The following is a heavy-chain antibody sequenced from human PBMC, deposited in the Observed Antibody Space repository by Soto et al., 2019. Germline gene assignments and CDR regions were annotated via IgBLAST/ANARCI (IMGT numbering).Heavy chain of an antibody. Sequence: GGSLRLSCVASGFTFSSYAMTWVRQAPGEGLEWVSTITGSGVDTYYADSVKGRFAISRDNSKNTLYLQINSLRAEDMAIYYCAKEKVAATVADFFDCWGQGTLVTVSS. J-gene: IGHJ4*02. CDR3: AKEKVAATVADFFDC. CDR2: ITGSGVDT. V-gene: IGHV3-23*01. D-gene: IGHD1-26*01. CDR1: GFTFSSYA.